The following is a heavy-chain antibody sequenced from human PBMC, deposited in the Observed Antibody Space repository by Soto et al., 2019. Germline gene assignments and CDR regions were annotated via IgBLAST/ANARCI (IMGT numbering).Heavy chain of an antibody. CDR3: ASGLCSAGICYPNDF. J-gene: IGHJ4*02. CDR2: ISAYNGDT. Sequence: QVQLVQSGAEVKKPGASVKVSCKASGYTFTNYGITWVRQAPGQGLEWMGWISAYNGDTNYAQKLQARVTMTTDTSTTTAYMELRGLTSDDTAVYYCASGLCSAGICYPNDFWGQGTLVTVSS. V-gene: IGHV1-18*01. CDR1: GYTFTNYG. D-gene: IGHD2-15*01.